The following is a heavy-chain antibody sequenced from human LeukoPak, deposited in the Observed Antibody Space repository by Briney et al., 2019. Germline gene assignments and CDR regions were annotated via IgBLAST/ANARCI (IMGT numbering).Heavy chain of an antibody. CDR1: GFTFSSYA. J-gene: IGHJ4*02. CDR2: ISGSGGST. CDR3: AREGNYDHSSGIWDFDY. Sequence: GGSLRLSCAASGFTFSSYAMSWVRQPPGKGLEWVSAISGSGGSTYYAASVTGRLTISRDNSKNTLYLQMNSLRADDTAVYYCAREGNYDHSSGIWDFDYWGQGTLVTVSS. V-gene: IGHV3-23*01. D-gene: IGHD3-22*01.